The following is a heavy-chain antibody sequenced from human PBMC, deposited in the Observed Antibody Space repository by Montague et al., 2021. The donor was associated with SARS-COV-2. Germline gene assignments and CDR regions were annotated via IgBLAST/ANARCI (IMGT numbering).Heavy chain of an antibody. J-gene: IGHJ4*02. CDR2: VSHPGSA. Sequence: SETLSLTCAVYTEAFNGYYWTWIRKPPGKGLEWMGKVSHPGSAKTNPSPKSRVTISVDTYRKTVSLRLTSVTAAATATYYCARGLYNSVIFVVSPRYYFDYWGQGNMVAVSA. V-gene: IGHV4-34*01. D-gene: IGHD3/OR15-3a*01. CDR1: TEAFNGYY. CDR3: ARGLYNSVIFVVSPRYYFDY.